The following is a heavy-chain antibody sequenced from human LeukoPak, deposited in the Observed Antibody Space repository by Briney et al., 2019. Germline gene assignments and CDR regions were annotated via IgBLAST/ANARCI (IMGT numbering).Heavy chain of an antibody. V-gene: IGHV4-59*01. CDR3: ARSAIAMDV. CDR1: GVSISFYY. J-gene: IGHJ6*02. Sequence: SETLSLTCTVSGVSISFYYWSWIRQPPGKGLEWIGYISYSGSTNYNPSLKSRVTISLDTSKNQFSLKLSSVTAAETAVYYCARSAIAMDVWGQGSTVTVSS. CDR2: ISYSGST.